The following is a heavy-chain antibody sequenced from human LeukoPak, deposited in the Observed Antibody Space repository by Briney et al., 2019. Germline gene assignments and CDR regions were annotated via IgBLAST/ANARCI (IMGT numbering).Heavy chain of an antibody. CDR1: GFTFSTYW. Sequence: PGGSLRLSCVASGFTFSTYWMAWVRQAPGKGLEWVANMKQDGSARHYADSVKGRFSISRDNSKNSVYLPMDSLRAEDTALYYCARDNVGALDYWGHGTLVTVSS. CDR3: ARDNVGALDY. D-gene: IGHD1-26*01. CDR2: MKQDGSAR. J-gene: IGHJ4*01. V-gene: IGHV3-7*01.